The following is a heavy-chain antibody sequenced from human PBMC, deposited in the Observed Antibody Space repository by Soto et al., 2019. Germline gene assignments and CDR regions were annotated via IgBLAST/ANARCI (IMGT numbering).Heavy chain of an antibody. V-gene: IGHV4-59*01. D-gene: IGHD3-22*01. CDR2: IYYSGST. Sequence: QVQLQESGPGLVKPSETLSLTCTVSGGSISSYYWSWIRQPPGKGLEWIGYIYYSGSTNYNPSLKRRVTISVDTSKNQFSLKLSSVTAADTVVYYCARDYGYYDSPRAFDIWGQGTMVTVSS. J-gene: IGHJ3*02. CDR1: GGSISSYY. CDR3: ARDYGYYDSPRAFDI.